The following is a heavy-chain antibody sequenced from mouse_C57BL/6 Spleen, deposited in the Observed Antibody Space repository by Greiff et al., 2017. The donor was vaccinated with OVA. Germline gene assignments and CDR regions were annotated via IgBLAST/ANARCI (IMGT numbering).Heavy chain of an antibody. Sequence: EVQVVESGEGLVKPGGSLKLSCAASGFTFSSYAMSWVRQTPEKRLEWVAYISSGGDYIYYADTVKGRFTISRDNARNTLYLQMSSLKAEDTAMYYCTRDYSGWYFDVWGTGTTVTVSA. CDR1: GFTFSSYA. D-gene: IGHD2-13*01. CDR3: TRDYSGWYFDV. CDR2: ISSGGDYI. V-gene: IGHV5-9-1*02. J-gene: IGHJ1*03.